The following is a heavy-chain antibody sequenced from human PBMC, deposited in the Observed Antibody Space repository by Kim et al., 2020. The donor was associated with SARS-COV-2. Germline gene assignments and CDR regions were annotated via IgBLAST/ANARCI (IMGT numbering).Heavy chain of an antibody. CDR1: GGSISSYY. CDR3: ARDAPVGSGAFDI. CDR2: IYYSGST. Sequence: SETLSLTCTVSGGSISSYYWSWIRQPPGKGLEWIGYIYYSGSTNYNPSLKSRVTISVDTSKNQFSLKLSSVTAADTAVYYCARDAPVGSGAFDIWGQGTMVTVSS. D-gene: IGHD3-10*01. J-gene: IGHJ3*02. V-gene: IGHV4-59*01.